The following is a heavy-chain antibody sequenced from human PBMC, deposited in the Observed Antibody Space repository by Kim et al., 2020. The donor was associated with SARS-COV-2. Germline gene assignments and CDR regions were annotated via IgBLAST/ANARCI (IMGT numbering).Heavy chain of an antibody. CDR2: INPSGGST. Sequence: ASVKVSCKASGYTFTSYYMHWVRQAPGQGLEWMGIINPSGGSTSYAQKFQGRVTMTRDTSTSTVYMELSSLRSEDTAVYYCAREVATIVSPLLRGYGMDVWGQGTTVTVSS. CDR3: AREVATIVSPLLRGYGMDV. V-gene: IGHV1-46*01. J-gene: IGHJ6*02. CDR1: GYTFTSYY. D-gene: IGHD5-12*01.